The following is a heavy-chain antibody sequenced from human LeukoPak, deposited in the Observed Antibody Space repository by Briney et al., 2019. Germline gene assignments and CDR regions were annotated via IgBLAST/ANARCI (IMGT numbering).Heavy chain of an antibody. CDR1: GGSLNIHSSC. V-gene: IGHV4-39*01. D-gene: IGHD5-18*01. CDR2: ICSGPTT. J-gene: IGHJ4*02. CDR3: ARLRGGVQLWEN. Sequence: SETLPLTCIVSGGSLNIHSSCWGWIRQPPGLGLEWIATICSGPTTYYNPSLRSRVTLSADTSKNQVSLMLTSMTALDTAVYYCARLRGGVQLWENWGQGTRVTVSS.